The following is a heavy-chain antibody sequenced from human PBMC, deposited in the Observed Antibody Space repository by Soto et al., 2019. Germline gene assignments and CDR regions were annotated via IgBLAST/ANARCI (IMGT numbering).Heavy chain of an antibody. J-gene: IGHJ4*02. V-gene: IGHV4-59*01. CDR2: IYYSGST. CDR3: ARTEDDYSNLRVLYYFDY. Sequence: SKTLSLTCTVSGGSISSYYWSWIRQPPGKGLEWIGYIYYSGSTNYNPSLKSRVTISVDTSKNQFSLKLSSVTAADTAVYYCARTEDDYSNLRVLYYFDYWGQGTLVTVSS. D-gene: IGHD4-4*01. CDR1: GGSISSYY.